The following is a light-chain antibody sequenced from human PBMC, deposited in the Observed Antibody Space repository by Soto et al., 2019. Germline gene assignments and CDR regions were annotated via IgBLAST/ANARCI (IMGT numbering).Light chain of an antibody. CDR1: QSVSSSY. Sequence: EIVLTQSPGTLSLSPGQRATLSCRASQSVSSSYLAWYQQKPGQAPRLLIYGASSRATGIPDRFSGSGSGTAFTLTISNLEPADFAVYYCQQYGSSPLTFGGGTKVEIK. V-gene: IGKV3-20*01. CDR3: QQYGSSPLT. CDR2: GAS. J-gene: IGKJ4*01.